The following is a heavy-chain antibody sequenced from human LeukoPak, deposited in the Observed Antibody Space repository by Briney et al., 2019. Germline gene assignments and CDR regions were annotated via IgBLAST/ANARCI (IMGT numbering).Heavy chain of an antibody. CDR3: ARVWYYDFLTGYLGDV. CDR1: GGSISSGGYY. Sequence: SETLSLTCTVSGGSISSGGYYWSWIRQPPGKGLEWIGYIYHSGSTYYNPSLKSRVTISVDRSKNQFSLKLSSVTAADTAVYYCARVWYYDFLTGYLGDVWGKGTTVTVSS. J-gene: IGHJ6*04. V-gene: IGHV4-30-2*01. D-gene: IGHD3-9*01. CDR2: IYHSGST.